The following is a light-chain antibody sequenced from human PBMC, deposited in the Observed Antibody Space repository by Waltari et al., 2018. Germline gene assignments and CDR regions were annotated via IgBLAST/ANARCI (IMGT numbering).Light chain of an antibody. V-gene: IGLV3-25*03. CDR2: KDT. CDR3: QSADSSGSVV. Sequence: SFELTQPPSLSVSPGQTARITCSGDALSKQYAHWHQQRPGLAPVLVIYKDTERPAGIPGRFPGSSSGTTVTLTISGVQAEYEADYYCQSADSSGSVVFGGGTKLTVL. J-gene: IGLJ2*01. CDR1: ALSKQY.